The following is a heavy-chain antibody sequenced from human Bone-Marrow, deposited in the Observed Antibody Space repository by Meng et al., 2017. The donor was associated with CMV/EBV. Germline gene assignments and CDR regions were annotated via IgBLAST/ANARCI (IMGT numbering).Heavy chain of an antibody. CDR1: GGTFSSYA. V-gene: IGHV1-69*05. Sequence: SVKVSCKASGGTFSSYAISWVRQAPGQGLEWMGGIIPIFDIANYARKFQGRVTITTDESTSTAYMEQSRLRSEETAVYYCARCILGTYGYFAYYYGMDVWGQGTTVTVSS. CDR3: ARCILGTYGYFAYYYGMDV. J-gene: IGHJ6*02. D-gene: IGHD5-18*01. CDR2: IIPIFDIA.